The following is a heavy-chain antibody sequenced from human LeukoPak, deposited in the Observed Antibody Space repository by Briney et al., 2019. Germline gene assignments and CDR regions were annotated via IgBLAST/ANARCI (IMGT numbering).Heavy chain of an antibody. CDR2: IWYDGSNK. D-gene: IGHD2-2*01. Sequence: PGGSLRLSCAASGFTFSSCGMHWVRQAPGKGLEWVALIWYDGSNKYYADSVKGRFTISRDNSKNTLYLQMNSLRPEDTAVYYCARAPISSADYYYYMAVWGKGTTDTVSS. J-gene: IGHJ6*03. CDR3: ARAPISSADYYYYMAV. CDR1: GFTFSSCG. V-gene: IGHV3-33*01.